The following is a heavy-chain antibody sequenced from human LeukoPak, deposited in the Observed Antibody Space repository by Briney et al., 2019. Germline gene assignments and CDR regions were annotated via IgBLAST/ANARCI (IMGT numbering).Heavy chain of an antibody. J-gene: IGHJ6*02. D-gene: IGHD1-26*01. V-gene: IGHV3-7*01. CDR3: AREVGDYYYYGMDV. CDR2: IKQDGSEK. CDR1: GFTFSSYW. Sequence: PGGSLRLSCAASGFTFSSYWMSWVRQAPGKGLEWVANIKQDGSEKYYVDSVKGRFTISRDNSKNTLYLQMNSLRAEDTAVYYCAREVGDYYYYGMDVWGQGTTVTVSS.